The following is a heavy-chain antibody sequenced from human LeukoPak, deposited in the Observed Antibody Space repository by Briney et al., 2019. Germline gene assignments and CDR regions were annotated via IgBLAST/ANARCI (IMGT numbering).Heavy chain of an antibody. V-gene: IGHV3-33*01. J-gene: IGHJ3*02. Sequence: PGRSLRLSCAASGFTFSSYVMHWVRQAPGKGLGWVAVIWNDGSNKYFADSVKGRFTISRDSSKNTLYLQMNSLRAEDTAVYYCASATGDNDALDIWGQGTMVTVSS. CDR3: ASATGDNDALDI. CDR2: IWNDGSNK. D-gene: IGHD7-27*01. CDR1: GFTFSSYV.